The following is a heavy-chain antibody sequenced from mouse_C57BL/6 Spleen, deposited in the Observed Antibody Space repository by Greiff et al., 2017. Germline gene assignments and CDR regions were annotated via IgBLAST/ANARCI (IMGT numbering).Heavy chain of an antibody. V-gene: IGHV5-17*01. CDR1: GFTFSDYG. CDR3: AKTTVDAMDY. D-gene: IGHD1-1*01. J-gene: IGHJ4*01. CDR2: TSSGSSTI. Sequence: EVKLVESGGGLVKPGGSLKLSCAASGFTFSDYGMHWVRQAPEKGLEWVAYTSSGSSTIYYADTVKGRFTTSRDNAKNTLFLQMTSLRSEDTAMYYCAKTTVDAMDYWGQGTSVTVSS.